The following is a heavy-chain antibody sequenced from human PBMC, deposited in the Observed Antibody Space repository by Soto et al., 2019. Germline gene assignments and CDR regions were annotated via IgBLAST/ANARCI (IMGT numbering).Heavy chain of an antibody. CDR3: ARDHIAAAGTSYFDY. D-gene: IGHD6-13*01. V-gene: IGHV4-4*07. CDR2: IYTSGST. CDR1: GGSISSYY. J-gene: IGHJ4*02. Sequence: PSETLSLTCTVSGGSISSYYWSWFRQPAGKGLEWIGRIYTSGSTNYNPSLKSRVTMSVDTSKNQFSLELSSVTAADTAVYYCARDHIAAAGTSYFDYWGQGTLVTVSS.